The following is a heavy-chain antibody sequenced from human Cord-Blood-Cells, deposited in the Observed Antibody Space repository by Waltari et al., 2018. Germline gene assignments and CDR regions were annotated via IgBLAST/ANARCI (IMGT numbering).Heavy chain of an antibody. V-gene: IGHV3-15*01. CDR1: GCTFSNAW. J-gene: IGHJ3*02. CDR3: LDAFDI. Sequence: EVQLVESGGGLVKPGGSLRLSCAASGCTFSNAWMGWVRQAPGKGLEWVGSIKSKTDGGTTDYAAPVKGRFTISRDDSKNTLYLQMNSLKTEDTAVYYCLDAFDIWGQGTMVTVSS. CDR2: IKSKTDGGTT.